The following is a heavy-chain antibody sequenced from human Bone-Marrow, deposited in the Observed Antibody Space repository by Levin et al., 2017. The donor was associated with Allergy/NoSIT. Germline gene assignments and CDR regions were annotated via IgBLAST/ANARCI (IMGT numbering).Heavy chain of an antibody. V-gene: IGHV3-23*01. CDR1: GFTFSTYA. D-gene: IGHD2-21*02. J-gene: IGHJ4*02. CDR3: AKAPARCTLSDCRGLFDY. CDR2: ISGSRNHT. Sequence: GESLKISCVVSGFTFSTYAMSWVRQAPGKRLEWLSLISGSRNHTYYADSVKGRFTISRDNSKNTLFLQMNSLRVEDTAVYYCAKAPARCTLSDCRGLFDYWGQGTLVAVSS.